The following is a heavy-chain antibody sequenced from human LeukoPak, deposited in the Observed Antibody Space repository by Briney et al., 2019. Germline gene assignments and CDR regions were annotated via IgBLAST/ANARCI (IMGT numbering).Heavy chain of an antibody. CDR2: INHSGST. CDR3: ARDGAAAGKLDGEGVFDY. V-gene: IGHV4-34*01. D-gene: IGHD6-13*01. CDR1: GGSFSGYY. Sequence: PSETLSLTCAVYGGSFSGYYWSWIRQPPGKGLEWIGEINHSGSTNYNPSLKSRVTISVDTSKNQFSLKLSSVTAADTAVYYCARDGAAAGKLDGEGVFDYWGQGTLVTVSS. J-gene: IGHJ4*02.